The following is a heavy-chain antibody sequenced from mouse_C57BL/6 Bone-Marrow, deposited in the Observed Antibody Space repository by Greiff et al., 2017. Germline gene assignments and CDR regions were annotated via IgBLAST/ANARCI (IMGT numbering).Heavy chain of an antibody. CDR1: GYAFTNYL. CDR2: INPGSGGT. CDR3: ARKERDWYFDV. Sequence: LVESGAELVRPGTSVKVSCKASGYAFTNYLIEWVKQRPGQGLEWIGVINPGSGGTNYNEKFKGKATLTADKSSSTAYMQLSSLTSEDSAVYFCARKERDWYFDVWGTGTTVTVSS. J-gene: IGHJ1*03. V-gene: IGHV1-54*01.